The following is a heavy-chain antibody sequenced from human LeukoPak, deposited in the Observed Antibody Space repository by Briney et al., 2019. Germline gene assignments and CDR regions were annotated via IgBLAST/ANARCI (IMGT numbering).Heavy chain of an antibody. V-gene: IGHV4-34*01. CDR3: ARGGFMIFPSYYYMDA. Sequence: PSETLSLTCAVYGGSFSGYYWSGIRQPPGKGLEWIGEINHSGSTNYNPSLKSRVTISVDTSKNQFSLKLSSVTAADTAVYYCARGGFMIFPSYYYMDAWGKGTTVTVSS. D-gene: IGHD3/OR15-3a*01. J-gene: IGHJ6*03. CDR2: INHSGST. CDR1: GGSFSGYY.